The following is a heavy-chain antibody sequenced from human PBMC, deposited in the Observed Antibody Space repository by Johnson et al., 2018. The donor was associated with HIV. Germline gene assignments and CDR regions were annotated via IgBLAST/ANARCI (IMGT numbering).Heavy chain of an antibody. CDR1: GFTFSTYA. J-gene: IGHJ3*02. V-gene: IGHV3-30-3*01. D-gene: IGHD1-26*01. CDR2: ISYYGSTK. CDR3: AKDGGSYGGAFDI. Sequence: VQLVESGGGVVQPGRSLRLSCAASGFTFSTYAIHWVRQAPGKGLEWVAIISYYGSTKYYADCVKGRFTIPRDNSKNTLYLQMNSLRAEDTAVYYCAKDGGSYGGAFDIWGQGTMVTVSA.